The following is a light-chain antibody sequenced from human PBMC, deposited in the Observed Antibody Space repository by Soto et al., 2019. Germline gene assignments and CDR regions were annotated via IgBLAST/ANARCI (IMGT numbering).Light chain of an antibody. CDR3: MQPLQSWT. Sequence: DIVLPQSPLSLPVTPGEPASISYRTRQSLLHSNGYNYLDWYLQKPGQSPQLLIYLGSNRASGVPDRFSGSGSGTDFTLKISRVEAEDVGVYYCMQPLQSWTFGQGTKVDIK. J-gene: IGKJ1*01. V-gene: IGKV2-28*01. CDR2: LGS. CDR1: QSLLHSNGYNY.